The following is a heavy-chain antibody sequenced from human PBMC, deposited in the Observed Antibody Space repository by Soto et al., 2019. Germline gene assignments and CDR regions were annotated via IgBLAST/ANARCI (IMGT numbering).Heavy chain of an antibody. D-gene: IGHD2-21*02. V-gene: IGHV3-30-3*01. CDR3: ARPLWRDDCNGGYFDL. CDR1: GFTFSSYA. CDR2: ISYDGSNK. J-gene: IGHJ2*01. Sequence: QVQLVESGGGVVQPGRSLRLSCAASGFTFSSYAMHWVRQAPGKGLEWVAVISYDGSNKYYTDSVKGRFTISRDNSENTLHLIMKSLRAEDTCVYYCARPLWRDDCNGGYFDLWGRGTLVTVSS.